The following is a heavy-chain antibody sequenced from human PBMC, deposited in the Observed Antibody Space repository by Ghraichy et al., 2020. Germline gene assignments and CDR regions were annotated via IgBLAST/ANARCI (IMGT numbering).Heavy chain of an antibody. CDR2: ISYDGSNK. V-gene: IGHV3-30-3*01. D-gene: IGHD3-22*01. Sequence: GGSLRLSCAASGFAFSTYAMHWVRLAPGKGLEWVAVISYDGSNKYYADSVKGRFTISRDNSKNTLYLQMNSLRAEDTAVYYCARDGPITMILQYFFDSWGQGTLVTVSS. CDR3: ARDGPITMILQYFFDS. CDR1: GFAFSTYA. J-gene: IGHJ4*02.